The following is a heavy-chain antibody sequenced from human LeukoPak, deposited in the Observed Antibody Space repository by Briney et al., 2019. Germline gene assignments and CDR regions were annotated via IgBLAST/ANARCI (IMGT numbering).Heavy chain of an antibody. Sequence: ASVKVSCKASGYTFTSYGISWVRQAPGQGLEWMGWISTYNGNTNYAQKLQGRVTMTTDTSTSTAYMELRSLTSDDTAVYYCARDGYNSYYYYYMDVWGKGTTVTISS. V-gene: IGHV1-18*01. CDR3: ARDGYNSYYYYYMDV. CDR2: ISTYNGNT. J-gene: IGHJ6*03. CDR1: GYTFTSYG. D-gene: IGHD5-24*01.